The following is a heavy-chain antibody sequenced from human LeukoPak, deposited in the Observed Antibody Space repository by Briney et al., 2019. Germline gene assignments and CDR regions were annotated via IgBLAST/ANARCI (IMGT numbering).Heavy chain of an antibody. V-gene: IGHV7-4-1*02. Sequence: ASVKVSCKASGYTFTSCAMNWVRQAPGQGLEWMGWINTNTGNPTYAQGFTGRFVFSLDTSVSTAYLQISSLKAEDTAVYYCARDFPARDWFFDLWGRGTLVTVSS. CDR1: GYTFTSCA. CDR3: ARDFPARDWFFDL. J-gene: IGHJ2*01. CDR2: INTNTGNP.